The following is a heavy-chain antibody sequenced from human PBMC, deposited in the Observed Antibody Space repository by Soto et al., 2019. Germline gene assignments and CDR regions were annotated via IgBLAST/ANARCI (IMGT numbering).Heavy chain of an antibody. CDR1: GGSFKSYY. CDR3: ARGLRGYYLPYYFDY. Sequence: SETLSLTCSVSGGSFKSYYWSWVRQPPGKGLEWIGYIYYSGSTYYNPSLKSRVTISVDTSKNQFSLKLSSVTAADTAVYYCARGLRGYYLPYYFDYWGQGTLVTVSS. J-gene: IGHJ4*02. CDR2: IYYSGST. D-gene: IGHD3-22*01. V-gene: IGHV4-59*06.